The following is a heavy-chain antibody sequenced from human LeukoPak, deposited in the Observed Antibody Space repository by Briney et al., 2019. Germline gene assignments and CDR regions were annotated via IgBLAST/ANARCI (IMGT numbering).Heavy chain of an antibody. CDR3: ARVSPAYYYDSSGYTGEYYFDY. Sequence: PSQTLSLTCTVSGGSTSSGGYYWSWIRQHPGKGLEWIGYIYYSGSTYYNPSLKSRVTISVDTSKNQFSLKLSSVTAADTAVYYCARVSPAYYYDSSGYTGEYYFDYWGQGTLVTVSS. J-gene: IGHJ4*02. CDR1: GGSTSSGGYY. D-gene: IGHD3-22*01. V-gene: IGHV4-31*03. CDR2: IYYSGST.